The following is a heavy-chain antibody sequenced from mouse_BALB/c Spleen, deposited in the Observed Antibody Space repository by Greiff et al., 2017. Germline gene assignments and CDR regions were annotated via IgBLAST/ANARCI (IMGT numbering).Heavy chain of an antibody. CDR2: IRNKANGYTT. Sequence: DVQLVESGGGLVQPGGSLRLSCATSGFTFTDYYMSWVRQPPGTALEWLGFIRNKANGYTTEYSASVKGRFTISRDNSQSILYLQMNTLRAEDSATYYCARAYYGYDRHAMDYWGQGTSVTVSS. J-gene: IGHJ4*01. D-gene: IGHD2-9*01. CDR3: ARAYYGYDRHAMDY. V-gene: IGHV7-3*02. CDR1: GFTFTDYY.